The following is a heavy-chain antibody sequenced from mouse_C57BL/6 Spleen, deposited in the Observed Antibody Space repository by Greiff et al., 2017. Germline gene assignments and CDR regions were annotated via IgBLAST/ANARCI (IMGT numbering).Heavy chain of an antibody. CDR2: ISYSGST. CDR1: GYSITSAY. V-gene: IGHV3-8*01. D-gene: IGHD1-1*01. J-gene: IGHJ1*03. CDR3: ARSISNYYGSSYWYFDV. Sequence: EVQLQQSGPGLAKPSQTLSLTCSVTGYSITSAYWNWIRKFPGNKLEYMGYISYSGSTYYNPSLKSRISITRDTSKNQYYLQLNSVTTEDTATYYCARSISNYYGSSYWYFDVWGTGTTVTVSS.